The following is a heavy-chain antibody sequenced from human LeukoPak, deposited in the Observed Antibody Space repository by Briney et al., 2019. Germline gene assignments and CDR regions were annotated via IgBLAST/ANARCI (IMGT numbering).Heavy chain of an antibody. CDR2: ISGSGGST. D-gene: IGHD2-21*02. CDR1: GFTFSSYA. J-gene: IGHJ4*02. CDR3: ASCGGDCLIFGY. V-gene: IGHV3-23*01. Sequence: PGGSLRLSCAASGFTFSSYAMSWVRQAPGKGLEWVSAISGSGGSTYYADSVKGRFTISRDNSKNTLYLQMNSLRAEDTAVYYCASCGGDCLIFGYWGQGTLVTVSS.